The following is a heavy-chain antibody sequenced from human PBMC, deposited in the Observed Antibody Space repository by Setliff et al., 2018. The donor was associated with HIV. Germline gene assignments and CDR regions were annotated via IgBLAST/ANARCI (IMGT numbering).Heavy chain of an antibody. CDR2: IYSSGST. CDR1: GGSLSSYY. Sequence: PSETLSLTCTVSGGSLSSYYWSWIRQPAGKGLEWIGRIYSSGSTNYNPSLESRLTMSVDTSKNQFSLKLTSVTAADTALYYCARKYYDILTGYYAADYWGQGTLVTVSS. CDR3: ARKYYDILTGYYAADY. J-gene: IGHJ4*02. V-gene: IGHV4-4*07. D-gene: IGHD3-9*01.